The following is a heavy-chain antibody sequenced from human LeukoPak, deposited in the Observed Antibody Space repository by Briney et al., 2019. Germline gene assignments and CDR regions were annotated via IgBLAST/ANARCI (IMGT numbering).Heavy chain of an antibody. J-gene: IGHJ3*02. CDR2: INHSGST. CDR1: GGSFSGYY. Sequence: PSETLSLTCAVYGGSFSGYYWSWIRQPPGKGLEWIGEINHSGSTNYNPSLKSRVTISVDTSKNQFSLKLSSVTAADTAVYYCARAKRVIAAAAHRVGALDIWGQGTMVTVSS. D-gene: IGHD6-13*01. V-gene: IGHV4-34*01. CDR3: ARAKRVIAAAAHRVGALDI.